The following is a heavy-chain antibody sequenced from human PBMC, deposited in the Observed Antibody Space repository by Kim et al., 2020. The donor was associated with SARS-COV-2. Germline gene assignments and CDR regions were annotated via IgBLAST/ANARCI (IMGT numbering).Heavy chain of an antibody. D-gene: IGHD3-10*02. CDR3: ARCSGSYIDY. V-gene: IGHV4-34*01. J-gene: IGHJ4*02. Sequence: SETLSLTCAIYGGSFSGHYWSWIRQPPGKGLEWIGEINHSGSTNYNPSLKSRVTIAVDTSNNHFSLRLSSVTAADTAVYYCARCSGSYIDYWGQGTLVTVSS. CDR2: INHSGST. CDR1: GGSFSGHY.